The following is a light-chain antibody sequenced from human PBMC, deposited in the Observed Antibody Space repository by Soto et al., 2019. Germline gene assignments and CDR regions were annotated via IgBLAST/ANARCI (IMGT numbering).Light chain of an antibody. CDR3: QHYNSYPWT. J-gene: IGKJ1*01. CDR2: DAS. CDR1: QSIHRW. Sequence: DIQMTQSPSTLSASVGDRVTITCRASQSIHRWLAWYQQKPGKAPNLLIYDASRLENGVPSRFSGSGSGTDFTLTISGLQPDDFATYYCQHYNSYPWTFGQGTKVEVK. V-gene: IGKV1-5*01.